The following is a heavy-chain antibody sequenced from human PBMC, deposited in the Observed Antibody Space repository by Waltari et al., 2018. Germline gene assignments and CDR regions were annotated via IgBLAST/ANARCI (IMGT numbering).Heavy chain of an antibody. CDR1: GGTFSSYT. Sequence: QVQLVQSGAEVKKPGSSVKVSCKASGGTFSSYTINWVRQATGQGLEWMGWMNPNSGNTGYAQKFQGRVTMTRNTSISTAYMELSSLRSEDTAVYYCARGGIRSPYYYGMDVWGQGTTVTVSS. CDR3: ARGGIRSPYYYGMDV. D-gene: IGHD1-20*01. V-gene: IGHV1-8*02. CDR2: MNPNSGNT. J-gene: IGHJ6*02.